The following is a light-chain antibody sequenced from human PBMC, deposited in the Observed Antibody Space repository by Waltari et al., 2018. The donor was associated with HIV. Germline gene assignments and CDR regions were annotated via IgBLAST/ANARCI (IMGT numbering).Light chain of an antibody. CDR3: QSYDSRLRAVV. CDR1: SSNTGAGYD. Sequence: QSVLTQPPSVSGAPGQRVTLSCPASSSNTGAGYDLHWYQQLPGTAPKLLIYGNNNRPSGVPERFSGSKSGTSVSLAITGLQAEDEADYFCQSYDSRLRAVVFGGGTKLTVL. V-gene: IGLV1-40*01. CDR2: GNN. J-gene: IGLJ2*01.